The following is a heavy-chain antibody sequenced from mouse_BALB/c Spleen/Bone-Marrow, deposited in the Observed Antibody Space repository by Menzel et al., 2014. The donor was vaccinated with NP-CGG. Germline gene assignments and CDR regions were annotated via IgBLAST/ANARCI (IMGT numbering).Heavy chain of an antibody. CDR1: GFSLTSYS. J-gene: IGHJ4*01. CDR3: ARDDDSYAMDY. D-gene: IGHD2-3*01. Sequence: VKLEESGPGLVAPSQSLSITCTVSGFSLTSYSVHWVRQPPGKGLEWLGVIWAGGSTNYNSALMSRLSISKDNSKSQVFLKMSRLQTDDTAMFYCARDDDSYAMDYWGQGTSVSVSS. V-gene: IGHV2-9*02. CDR2: IWAGGST.